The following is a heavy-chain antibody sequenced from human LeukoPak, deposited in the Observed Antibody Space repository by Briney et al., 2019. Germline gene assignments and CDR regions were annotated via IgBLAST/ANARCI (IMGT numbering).Heavy chain of an antibody. Sequence: SETLSLTCTVSGGSINNYYWSWIRQPPGKGLEWIGYIYYRGSTNHNPSLKSRVTFSVDTSKNQFSLKLNSVTAADTAVYYCARGGDYGDLRYFDYWGQGTLVTVSS. CDR1: GGSINNYY. D-gene: IGHD4-17*01. CDR2: IYYRGST. CDR3: ARGGDYGDLRYFDY. V-gene: IGHV4-59*01. J-gene: IGHJ4*02.